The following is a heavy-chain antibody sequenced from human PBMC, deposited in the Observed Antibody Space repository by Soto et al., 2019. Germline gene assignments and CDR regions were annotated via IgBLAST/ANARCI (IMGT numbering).Heavy chain of an antibody. J-gene: IGHJ4*02. CDR1: GASISSTY. CDR2: IYYSGST. Sequence: PSETRSLTRTVPGASISSTYLSWTRQPPGEGLEWIGYIYYSGSTNYNPSLKSRVTISVDTSKNQFSLKLSSVTAADTAVYYCARRDTSSDFDYWGQXTLVTVS. CDR3: ARRDTSSDFDY. V-gene: IGHV4-59*08. D-gene: IGHD6-13*01.